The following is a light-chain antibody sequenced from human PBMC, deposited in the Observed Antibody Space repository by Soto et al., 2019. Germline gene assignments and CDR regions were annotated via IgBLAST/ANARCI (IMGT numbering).Light chain of an antibody. J-gene: IGKJ5*01. CDR3: QQRSNGPSIT. CDR1: QSVSSY. CDR2: DAS. Sequence: EIVLTQSPATLSLSPGERATLSCRASQSVSSYLAWYQQKPGQAPRLLISDASNRATGIPARFSGSGSGTDFILTISSLEPEYFAVYYCQQRSNGPSITFGQGTRLEIK. V-gene: IGKV3-11*01.